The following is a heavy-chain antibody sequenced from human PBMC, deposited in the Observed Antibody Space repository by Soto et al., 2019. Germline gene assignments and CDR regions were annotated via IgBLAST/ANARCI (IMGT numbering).Heavy chain of an antibody. D-gene: IGHD6-19*01. J-gene: IGHJ4*02. V-gene: IGHV3-74*01. Sequence: GGSLRLSCAASGFTFSSYWMHWVRQAPGKGLVWVSRINSEGSSTFYADSVKGRFTISRDNAKNTLYLQMNSLRAEDTAVYNWARDGGWSLLDYGGQGTLVTVPS. CDR3: ARDGGWSLLDY. CDR1: GFTFSSYW. CDR2: INSEGSST.